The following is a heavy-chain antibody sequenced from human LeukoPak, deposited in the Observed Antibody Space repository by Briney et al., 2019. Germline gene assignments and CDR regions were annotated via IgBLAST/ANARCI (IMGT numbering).Heavy chain of an antibody. D-gene: IGHD3-9*01. Sequence: SETLSLTCAVSGYSISSGYYWGWIRQPPGKGLEWIGSIYHSGSTYYNPSLKSRVTISVDTSKNQFFLKLSSVTAADTAVYYCARRYFDGNDYWGQGTLVTVSS. CDR1: GYSISSGYY. V-gene: IGHV4-38-2*01. J-gene: IGHJ4*02. CDR2: IYHSGST. CDR3: ARRYFDGNDY.